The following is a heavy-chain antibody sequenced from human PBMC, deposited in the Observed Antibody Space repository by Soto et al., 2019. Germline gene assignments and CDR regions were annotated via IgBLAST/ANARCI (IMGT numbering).Heavy chain of an antibody. J-gene: IGHJ6*03. Sequence: SETLSLTCAVYGGSFRGYYWGWIRQPPGKGLEWIGEINHSGSTNYNPSLKSRVTISVDTSKNQFSLKLSSVTAADTAVYYCARAAAAALNYYYYYMDVWGKGTTVT. CDR1: GGSFRGYY. D-gene: IGHD6-13*01. V-gene: IGHV4-34*01. CDR2: INHSGST. CDR3: ARAAAAALNYYYYYMDV.